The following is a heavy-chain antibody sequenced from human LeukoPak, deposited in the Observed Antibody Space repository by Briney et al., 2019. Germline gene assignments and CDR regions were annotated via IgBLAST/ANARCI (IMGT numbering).Heavy chain of an antibody. CDR2: ISSSGSTI. J-gene: IGHJ5*02. CDR3: ARVVVEGYCSSTSCRSVAWFDP. Sequence: PGGSLRLSCAASGFTFSSYEMNWVRQAPGKGLEWVSYISSSGSTIYYADSVKGRFTISRDNAKNSLYLQMNSLRAEDTAVYYCARVVVEGYCSSTSCRSVAWFDPWGQGTLVTVSS. CDR1: GFTFSSYE. V-gene: IGHV3-48*03. D-gene: IGHD2-2*01.